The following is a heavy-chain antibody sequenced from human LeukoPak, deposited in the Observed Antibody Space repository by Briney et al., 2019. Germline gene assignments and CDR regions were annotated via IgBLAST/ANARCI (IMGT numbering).Heavy chain of an antibody. D-gene: IGHD2-2*01. CDR2: ISYDGSNK. V-gene: IGHV3-30*03. CDR1: GFTFSSYG. J-gene: IGHJ4*02. CDR3: ATLSPDCSSTSCRDY. Sequence: GGSLRLSCAASGFTFSSYGMHWVRQAPGKGLEWVAVISYDGSNKYYADSVKGRFTISRDNSKNTLYLQMNSLRAEDTAVYYCATLSPDCSSTSCRDYWGQGTLVTVSS.